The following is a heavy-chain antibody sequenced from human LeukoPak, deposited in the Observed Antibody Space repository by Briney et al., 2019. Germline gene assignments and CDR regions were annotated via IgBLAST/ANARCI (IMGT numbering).Heavy chain of an antibody. CDR3: ARREGRGSPRGSLDY. D-gene: IGHD3-10*01. Sequence: SETLSLTCTVSGGSISSYYWTWIRQPPGEGLEWIGFIFYTGNTNYNPSLKSRVTISLDTSKNQISLRLTSVTAADKALYYCARREGRGSPRGSLDYWGQGIQVTVSS. CDR1: GGSISSYY. V-gene: IGHV4-59*01. CDR2: IFYTGNT. J-gene: IGHJ4*02.